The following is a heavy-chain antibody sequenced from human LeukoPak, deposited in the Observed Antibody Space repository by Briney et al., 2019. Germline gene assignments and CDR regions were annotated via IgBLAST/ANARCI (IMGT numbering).Heavy chain of an antibody. CDR2: INHSGST. CDR1: GGSFSGYY. Sequence: SETLSLTCAVYGGSFSGYYWSWIRQPPGKGLEWIGEINHSGSTNYNPSLKSRVTISVDTSKNQFSLKLSSVTAADTAVYYCARRRRWFDHWGQGTLVTVSS. CDR3: ARRRRWFDH. J-gene: IGHJ5*02. V-gene: IGHV4-34*01.